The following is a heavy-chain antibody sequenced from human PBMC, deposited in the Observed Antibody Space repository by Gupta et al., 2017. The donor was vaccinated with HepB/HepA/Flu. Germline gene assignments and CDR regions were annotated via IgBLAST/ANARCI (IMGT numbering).Heavy chain of an antibody. CDR2: IIPIFGTA. J-gene: IGHJ6*03. V-gene: IGHV1-69*01. CDR3: ASCSSTSCYPYYYYYMDV. CDR1: GGTFSSYA. D-gene: IGHD2-2*01. Sequence: QVQLVQSGAEVKKPGSSVKVSCKASGGTFSSYAISWVRQAPGQGLEWMGGIIPIFGTANYAQKFQGRVTITADESTSTAYMELSSLRSEDTAVYYCASCSSTSCYPYYYYYMDVWGKGTTVTVSS.